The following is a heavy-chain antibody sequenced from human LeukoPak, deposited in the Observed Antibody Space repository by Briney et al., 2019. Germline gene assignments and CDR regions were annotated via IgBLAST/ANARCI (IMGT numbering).Heavy chain of an antibody. CDR3: TTAGRWSGGSGAFDY. Sequence: GGSLRLSCVVSGFTFTDAWMTWVRQAPGKGLEWVGRIKNKPDGGTTDYAAPVKGRFTISRDDSKNTVYLQMTSLKTDDTAVYYCTTAGRWSGGSGAFDYWGQGTLVTVSS. CDR2: IKNKPDGGTT. CDR1: GFTFTDAW. D-gene: IGHD2-15*01. V-gene: IGHV3-15*01. J-gene: IGHJ4*02.